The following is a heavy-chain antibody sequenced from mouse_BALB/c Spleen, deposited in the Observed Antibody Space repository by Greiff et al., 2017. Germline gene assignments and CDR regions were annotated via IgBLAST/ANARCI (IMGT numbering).Heavy chain of an antibody. D-gene: IGHD1-1*01. CDR1: GFAFSSYA. V-gene: IGHV5-12-1*01. J-gene: IGHJ4*01. CDR3: ARHCYGSSYAMDY. CDR2: ISSGGGST. Sequence: EVQRVESGGGLVKPGGSLKLSCAASGFAFSSYAMSWVRQTPEKRLEWVAYISSGGGSTYYPDTVKGRFTISRDNAKNTLYLQMSSLKSEDTAIYYCARHCYGSSYAMDYWGQGTSVTVSS.